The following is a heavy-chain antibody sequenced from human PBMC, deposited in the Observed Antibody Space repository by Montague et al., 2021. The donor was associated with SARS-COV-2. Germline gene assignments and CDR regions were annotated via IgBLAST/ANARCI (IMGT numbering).Heavy chain of an antibody. V-gene: IGHV4-59*02. Sequence: SETLSLTCSVSGDSVNRNYWSWVRQPPGKGLEWLGYIFYSGSTYNPSLNSRVTMSLDTSKNHFSPNLITVTAADTAVYYCAKASRGYGGDFDPWGQGTLVIVSS. CDR2: IFYSGST. CDR1: GDSVNRNY. D-gene: IGHD4-23*01. CDR3: AKASRGYGGDFDP. J-gene: IGHJ5*02.